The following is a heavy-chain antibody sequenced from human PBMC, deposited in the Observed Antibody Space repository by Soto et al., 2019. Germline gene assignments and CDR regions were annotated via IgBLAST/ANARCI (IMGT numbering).Heavy chain of an antibody. V-gene: IGHV4-59*01. CDR2: IYYSGST. J-gene: IGHJ4*02. D-gene: IGHD4-17*01. CDR1: GGSISSYY. CDR3: ARVGGYYGDYPNFDY. Sequence: SETLSLTCTVSGGSISSYYWTWIRQPPGKGLEWIGNIYYSGSTNYNPSLKSRVTISVDTSKNQFFLRLSSMTATDTAVYYCARVGGYYGDYPNFDYWGQGTLVTVSS.